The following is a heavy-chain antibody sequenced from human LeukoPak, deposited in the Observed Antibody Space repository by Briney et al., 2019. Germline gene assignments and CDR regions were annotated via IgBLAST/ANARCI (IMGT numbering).Heavy chain of an antibody. CDR3: AKGASSSWAFDY. V-gene: IGHV3-23*01. CDR2: ISGSGGST. J-gene: IGHJ4*02. CDR1: GFTFSDYY. D-gene: IGHD6-13*01. Sequence: GGSLRLSCAASGFTFSDYYMSWIRQAPGKGLEWVSAISGSGGSTYYADSVKGRFTISRDNSKNTLYLQMNSLRAEDTAVYYCAKGASSSWAFDYWGQGTLVTVSS.